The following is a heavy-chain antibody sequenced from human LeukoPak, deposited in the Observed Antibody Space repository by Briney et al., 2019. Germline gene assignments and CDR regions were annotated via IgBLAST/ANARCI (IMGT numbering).Heavy chain of an antibody. D-gene: IGHD3-10*01. CDR2: INPNSGGT. CDR1: GYTFTGYY. Sequence: ASVKVSCKASGYTFTGYYMHWVRQAPGQGLEWMGWINPNSGGTNYAQKFQGRVTMTRNTSISTAYMELSSLGSEDTAVYYCARGYHRYYYGSGRWYNWFDPWGQGTLVTVSS. CDR3: ARGYHRYYYGSGRWYNWFDP. J-gene: IGHJ5*02. V-gene: IGHV1-2*02.